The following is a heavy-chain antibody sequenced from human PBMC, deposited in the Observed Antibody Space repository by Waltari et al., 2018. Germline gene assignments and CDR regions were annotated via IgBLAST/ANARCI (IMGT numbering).Heavy chain of an antibody. CDR2: ISSSSSYI. Sequence: EVQLVESGGGLVKPGGSLRLSCAASGFTFSSYSMNWVRQAPGKGLEWVSSISSSSSYIYYADSGKGRFTISRDNAKNSLYLQMNSLRAEDTAVYYCAREGTTVTTSGAFDIWGQGTMVTVSS. V-gene: IGHV3-21*01. CDR3: AREGTTVTTSGAFDI. D-gene: IGHD4-17*01. CDR1: GFTFSSYS. J-gene: IGHJ3*02.